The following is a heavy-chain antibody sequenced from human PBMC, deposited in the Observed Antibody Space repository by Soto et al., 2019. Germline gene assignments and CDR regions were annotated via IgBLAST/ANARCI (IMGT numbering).Heavy chain of an antibody. D-gene: IGHD3-9*01. V-gene: IGHV3-23*01. CDR1: GFTFSSYA. CDR2: ISGSGGST. Sequence: GGSLRLSCAASGFTFSSYAMSWVRQAPGKGLEWVSAISGSGGSTYYADSVKGRFTISRDNSKNTLYLQMNSLRAEDTAVYYCAKATAAYILTGYYRPYYFGYWGQGTLVTVLL. J-gene: IGHJ4*02. CDR3: AKATAAYILTGYYRPYYFGY.